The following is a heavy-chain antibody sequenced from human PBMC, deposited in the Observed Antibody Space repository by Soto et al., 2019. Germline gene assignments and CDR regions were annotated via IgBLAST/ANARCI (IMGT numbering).Heavy chain of an antibody. CDR2: IIPIFGTP. D-gene: IGHD3-10*01. V-gene: IGHV1-69*01. CDR1: GGTFSTNI. Sequence: QVQLAQSGAEVKKPGSPVKVSCKTSGGTFSTNIINWVRQAPGQGLDWMGGIIPIFGTPNYAQKFQGRVTITADESTSTVYMELSSLRSEDTAVYYCARVGMRWFGELFRTPFDYWGQGTLVTVSS. CDR3: ARVGMRWFGELFRTPFDY. J-gene: IGHJ4*02.